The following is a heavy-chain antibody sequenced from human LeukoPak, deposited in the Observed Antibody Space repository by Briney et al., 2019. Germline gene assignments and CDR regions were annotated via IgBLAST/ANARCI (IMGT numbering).Heavy chain of an antibody. CDR1: GYTFTSYG. CDR3: ARAPPYRTNWFDP. V-gene: IGHV1-46*01. D-gene: IGHD4-11*01. J-gene: IGHJ5*02. Sequence: ASVKVSCKASGYTFTSYGISWVRQAPGQGLEWMGIINPSGGSTSYAQKFQGRVTMTRDTSTSTVYMELSSLRSEDTAVYYCARAPPYRTNWFDPWGQGTLVTVSS. CDR2: INPSGGST.